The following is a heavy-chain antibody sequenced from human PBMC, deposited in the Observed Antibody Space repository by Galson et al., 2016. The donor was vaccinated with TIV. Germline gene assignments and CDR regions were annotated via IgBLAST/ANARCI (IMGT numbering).Heavy chain of an antibody. CDR1: GDSVSTNSAA. Sequence: CAISGDSVSTNSAAWNWIRQSPSRGPEWLGRTYYRSKWYNDYALSVKSRVSIIPDTSKNQFSLQLNSVTPEDTAVYYCARADTIFGVVIHFDCWGQGTLVTVSS. V-gene: IGHV6-1*01. CDR2: TYYRSKWYN. J-gene: IGHJ4*02. CDR3: ARADTIFGVVIHFDC. D-gene: IGHD3-3*01.